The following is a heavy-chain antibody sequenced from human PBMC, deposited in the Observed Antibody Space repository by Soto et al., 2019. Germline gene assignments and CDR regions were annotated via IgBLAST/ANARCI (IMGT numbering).Heavy chain of an antibody. CDR2: IIPIFGTA. V-gene: IGHV1-69*06. Sequence: QVQLVQSGAEVKKPGSSVKVSCKASGGTFSSYAISWVRQAPGQGLEWMGGIIPIFGTANYAQKFQGSVTITADKATRTAYMELRSLRSEDTAVYYCASQGHIVVVTAVVAFDIWGQGTMVTVSS. D-gene: IGHD2-21*02. CDR1: GGTFSSYA. J-gene: IGHJ3*02. CDR3: ASQGHIVVVTAVVAFDI.